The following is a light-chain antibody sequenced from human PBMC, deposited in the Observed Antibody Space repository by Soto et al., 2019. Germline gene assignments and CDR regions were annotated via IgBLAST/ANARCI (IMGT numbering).Light chain of an antibody. CDR3: QQRNFWPLT. CDR2: DAS. J-gene: IGKJ3*01. CDR1: QGIGNY. V-gene: IGKV3D-11*01. Sequence: EDVLTQSPAILSLSPGERATLSCRASQGIGNYLAWYQQKPGQAPRLLIYDASNRATGIPARFSGSGSDTDFTLTIDILEPEDSAVYYCQQRNFWPLTFGPGTRVEIK.